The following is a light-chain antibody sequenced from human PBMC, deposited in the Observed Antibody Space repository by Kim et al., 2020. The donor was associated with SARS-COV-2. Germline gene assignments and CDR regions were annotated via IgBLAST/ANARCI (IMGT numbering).Light chain of an antibody. V-gene: IGLV3-19*01. CDR2: GKN. CDR3: NSRDSSGNRV. Sequence: VALGQTVRITCQGDSLRSYYASWYQQKPGQAPVLVIYGKNNRPSGIPDRFSGSSSGNTASLTITGAQAEDEADYYCNSRDSSGNRVFGRGTKLTVL. CDR1: SLRSYY. J-gene: IGLJ3*02.